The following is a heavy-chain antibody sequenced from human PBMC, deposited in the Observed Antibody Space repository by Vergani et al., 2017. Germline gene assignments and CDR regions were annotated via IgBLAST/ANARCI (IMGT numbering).Heavy chain of an antibody. CDR2: IWYDGSNK. V-gene: IGHV3-33*01. J-gene: IGHJ3*02. CDR3: ARGNVLRFLEWASHDAFDI. CDR1: GFTFSSYG. Sequence: QVQLVESGGGVVQPGRSLRLSCAASGFTFSSYGMHWVRQAPGKGLEWVAVIWYDGSNKYYADSVKGRFTISRDNSKNTLYLQMNSLRAEDTAVYYCARGNVLRFLEWASHDAFDIWGQGTMVTVSS. D-gene: IGHD3-3*01.